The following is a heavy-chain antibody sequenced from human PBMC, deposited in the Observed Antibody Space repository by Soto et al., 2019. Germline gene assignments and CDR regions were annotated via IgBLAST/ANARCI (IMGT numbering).Heavy chain of an antibody. CDR1: GFSLANYP. D-gene: IGHD6-19*01. V-gene: IGHV3-48*02. CDR3: AKGPHTNVGWPYYFES. Sequence: GGSLRLSCVASGFSLANYPTNWVRQTPGKGLEWISYSSPRGDTIYYADSVEGRFTISRDNARNSLSLHMSSLRDEDSALYYCAKGPHTNVGWPYYFESWGQGVPVTVSS. J-gene: IGHJ4*02. CDR2: SSPRGDTI.